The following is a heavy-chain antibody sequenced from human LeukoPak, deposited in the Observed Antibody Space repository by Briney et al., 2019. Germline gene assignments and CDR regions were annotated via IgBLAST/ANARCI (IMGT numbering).Heavy chain of an antibody. CDR3: ARDLRMGATRSIDY. J-gene: IGHJ4*02. CDR2: INHSGST. Sequence: SETLSLTCAVYGGSFSGYYWSWIRQPPGKGLEWIGEINHSGSTNYNPSLKSRVTISIDTSKNQFSLKLSSVTAADTAVYYCARDLRMGATRSIDYWGQGTLVTVSS. V-gene: IGHV4-34*01. D-gene: IGHD1-26*01. CDR1: GGSFSGYY.